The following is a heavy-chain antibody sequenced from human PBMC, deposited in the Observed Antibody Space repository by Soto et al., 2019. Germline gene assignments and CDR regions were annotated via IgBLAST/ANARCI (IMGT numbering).Heavy chain of an antibody. V-gene: IGHV1-8*01. Sequence: GASVKVSCKASGYTFTSYDINWVRQATGQGLEWMGWMNPNSGNTGYAQKFQGRVTMTRNTSISTAYMELSSLRSEDTAVYYCARGLPREYDFFSVYYFSPGVDTVVWGQGTTVNVSS. CDR1: GYTFTSYD. J-gene: IGHJ6*02. D-gene: IGHD3-3*01. CDR3: ARGLPREYDFFSVYYFSPGVDTVV. CDR2: MNPNSGNT.